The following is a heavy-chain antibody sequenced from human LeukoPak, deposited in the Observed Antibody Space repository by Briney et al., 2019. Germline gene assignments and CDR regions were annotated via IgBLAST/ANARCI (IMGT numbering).Heavy chain of an antibody. V-gene: IGHV3-23*01. CDR3: AKQGIFGVVTIPWVYFQH. CDR2: ISGSGGST. CDR1: GFTFSSYA. J-gene: IGHJ1*01. D-gene: IGHD3-3*01. Sequence: GGSLRLSCAASGFTFSSYAMSWVRQAPGKGLEWVPAISGSGGSTYYADSVKGRFTISRDNSKNTLYLQMNSLRAEDTAVYYCAKQGIFGVVTIPWVYFQHWGQGTLVTVSS.